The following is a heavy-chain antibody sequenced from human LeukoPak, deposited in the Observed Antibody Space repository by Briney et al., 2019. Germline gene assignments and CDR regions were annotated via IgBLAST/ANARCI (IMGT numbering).Heavy chain of an antibody. CDR2: IKQDGSEK. CDR3: ARERPSYLDH. V-gene: IGHV3-7*05. CDR1: GFTSTNYW. Sequence: GGSLRLSCAASGFTSTNYWMSWVRQVPGKGLEWVANIKQDGSEKYYVDSVKGRFTISRDNAKNSLFLQMNGLRAEDTAVYYCARERPSYLDHWGQGTLVTVSS. D-gene: IGHD6-6*01. J-gene: IGHJ4*02.